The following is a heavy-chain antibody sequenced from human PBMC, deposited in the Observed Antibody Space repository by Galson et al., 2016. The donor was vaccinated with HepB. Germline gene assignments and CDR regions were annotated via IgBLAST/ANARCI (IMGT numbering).Heavy chain of an antibody. D-gene: IGHD3-22*01. CDR1: GFPFNSYP. CDR2: TSYDGSNK. Sequence: SLRLSCATSGFPFNSYPMHWVRQAPGKGLEWVSVTSYDGSNKYYADSVRGRFTISRDKSKNTLYLQMNSLRFEDTAVYYCARASLEYDTSGIYPRYYIDYWGQGTLVAVSS. J-gene: IGHJ4*02. CDR3: ARASLEYDTSGIYPRYYIDY. V-gene: IGHV3-30-3*01.